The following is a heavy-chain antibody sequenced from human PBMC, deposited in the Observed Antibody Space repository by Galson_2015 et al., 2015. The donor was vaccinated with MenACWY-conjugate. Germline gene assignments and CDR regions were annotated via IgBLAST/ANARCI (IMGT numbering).Heavy chain of an antibody. CDR2: IHPSGHAI. V-gene: IGHV3-48*04. CDR3: MRDNGSITDGYKWSDS. CDR1: GFTFSSWS. D-gene: IGHD2-15*01. Sequence: SLRLSCAASGFTFSSWSMNWVRQPPGKGLEWLSYIHPSGHAIYYADSVNVRFTISRDNAKNSLYLQLNSLRVEDTSEYYCMRDNGSITDGYKWSDSWGQGTLVTVSS. J-gene: IGHJ5*01.